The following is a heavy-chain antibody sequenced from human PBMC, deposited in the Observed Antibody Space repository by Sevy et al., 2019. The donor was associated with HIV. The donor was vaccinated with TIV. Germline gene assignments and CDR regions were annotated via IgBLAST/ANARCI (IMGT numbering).Heavy chain of an antibody. J-gene: IGHJ4*02. CDR2: ISNSGTTI. D-gene: IGHD4-17*01. Sequence: GGSLRLSCAASGFTFSSYEMNWVRQAPGKGLEWVSYISNSGTTISYSHSVRGRFSISRDNARNSRYLQMNSLRAEDTAVYYCARDLPPSATTVAHFDYWGQGTLVTVSS. CDR3: ARDLPPSATTVAHFDY. CDR1: GFTFSSYE. V-gene: IGHV3-48*03.